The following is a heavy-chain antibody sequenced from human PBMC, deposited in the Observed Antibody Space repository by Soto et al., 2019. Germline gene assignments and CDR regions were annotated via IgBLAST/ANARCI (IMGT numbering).Heavy chain of an antibody. CDR2: IWYDGSNK. V-gene: IGHV3-33*01. J-gene: IGHJ5*02. CDR3: ARESRSSGWYGPGDP. D-gene: IGHD6-19*01. Sequence: GGSLRLSCAASGFTFSSYGMHWVRQAPGKGLEWVAVIWYDGSNKYYADSVKGRFTISRDNSKNTLYLQMNSLRAEDTAVYYCARESRSSGWYGPGDPWGQGTLVTVSS. CDR1: GFTFSSYG.